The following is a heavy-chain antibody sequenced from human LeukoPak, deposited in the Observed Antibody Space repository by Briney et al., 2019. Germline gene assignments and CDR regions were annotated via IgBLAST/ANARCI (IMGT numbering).Heavy chain of an antibody. CDR1: GFTFSSYV. D-gene: IGHD3-22*01. CDR3: ARGGQSKYDSSGYLNYFGY. V-gene: IGHV3-64*01. Sequence: AGGSLRLSCAASGFTFSSYVMYWVRQAPGKGLEYVSSISSNGGSTYYANSVKGRFTISRDNSKNTLYLQMGSLRAEDMAVYYCARGGQSKYDSSGYLNYFGYWGQGTLVTVSS. J-gene: IGHJ4*02. CDR2: ISSNGGST.